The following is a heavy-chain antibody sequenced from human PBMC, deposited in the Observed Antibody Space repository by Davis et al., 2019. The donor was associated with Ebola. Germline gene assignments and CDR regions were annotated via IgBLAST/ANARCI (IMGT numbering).Heavy chain of an antibody. CDR3: AKGEQGIPVGYCEF. Sequence: GESLKISCAASGFTFSSYAMSWVRQAPGKGLEWVSAISGSGGSTYYADSVKGRFTISRDNSKDTLDQQLNSLGADDTAVYYCAKGEQGIPVGYCEFWGQGTMVTVSS. CDR2: ISGSGGST. D-gene: IGHD2-2*03. V-gene: IGHV3-23*01. CDR1: GFTFSSYA. J-gene: IGHJ3*01.